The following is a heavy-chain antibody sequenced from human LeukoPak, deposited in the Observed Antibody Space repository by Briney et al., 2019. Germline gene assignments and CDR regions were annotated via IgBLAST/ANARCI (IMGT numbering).Heavy chain of an antibody. Sequence: PGGSLRLSCAASGFIFNSHWMSWVRQAPGKGLEWVANIREDGSEKYYVDSVKGRFTISRDNAKNPLFLQMNSLRADDTAVYYCARDSRYSRGVGDFDYWGQGTLVIVSS. D-gene: IGHD5-18*01. CDR2: IREDGSEK. CDR3: ARDSRYSRGVGDFDY. V-gene: IGHV3-7*03. CDR1: GFIFNSHW. J-gene: IGHJ4*02.